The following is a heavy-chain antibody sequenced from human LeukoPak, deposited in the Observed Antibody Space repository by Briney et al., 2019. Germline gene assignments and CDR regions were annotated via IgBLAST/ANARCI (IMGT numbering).Heavy chain of an antibody. CDR2: INPNSGGT. CDR3: ARELGTKDYYYGMDV. J-gene: IGHJ6*02. CDR1: GYTFTGYY. Sequence: ASVKVSCKASGYTFTGYYMHWVRQAPGQGLEWMGWINPNSGGTNYAQKFQGWVTMTRDTSISTAYMELSGLRSDDTAVYYCARELGTKDYYYGMDVWGQGTTVTVSS. V-gene: IGHV1-2*04. D-gene: IGHD7-27*01.